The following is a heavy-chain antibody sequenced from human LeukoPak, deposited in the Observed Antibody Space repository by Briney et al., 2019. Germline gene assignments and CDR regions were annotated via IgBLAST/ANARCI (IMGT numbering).Heavy chain of an antibody. J-gene: IGHJ5*02. CDR2: IIPIFGTA. Sequence: ASVKVSCKASGGTFGSYAISWVRQAPGQGLEWMGGIIPIFGTANYAQKFQGRVTITADESTSTAYMELSSLRSEDTAVYYCARPCSGGSCYPWELRGGVDNWFDPWGQGTLVTVSS. D-gene: IGHD2-15*01. CDR1: GGTFGSYA. CDR3: ARPCSGGSCYPWELRGGVDNWFDP. V-gene: IGHV1-69*13.